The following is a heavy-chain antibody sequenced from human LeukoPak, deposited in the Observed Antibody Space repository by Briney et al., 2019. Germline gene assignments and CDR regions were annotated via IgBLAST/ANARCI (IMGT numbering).Heavy chain of an antibody. CDR1: GFTFDDHA. D-gene: IGHD6-13*01. V-gene: IGHV3-23*01. Sequence: GGSLRLSCAASGFTFDDHAMHWVRQAPGKGLEWVSSISGSGGSTYYADSVKGRFTISRDNSKNTLYVQMNNLRAEDTAVYYCAKKMPGTIAAAVDCWGQGTLVTVSS. CDR2: ISGSGGST. CDR3: AKKMPGTIAAAVDC. J-gene: IGHJ4*02.